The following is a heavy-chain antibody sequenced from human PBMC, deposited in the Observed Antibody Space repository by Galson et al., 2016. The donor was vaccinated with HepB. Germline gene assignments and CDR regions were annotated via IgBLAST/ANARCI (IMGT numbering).Heavy chain of an antibody. CDR2: IEKEGSEK. Sequence: SLRLSCAASGFTFSSYFMTWVRQAPGKGRQWVANIEKEGSEKNYVDSVKGRFTISRDNATNSLYLQMNTLRAEDTAVYYCARLPYNYVWGSYYMGWFDPWGQGILVTVSS. D-gene: IGHD3-16*01. CDR1: GFTFSSYF. V-gene: IGHV3-7*03. J-gene: IGHJ5*02. CDR3: ARLPYNYVWGSYYMGWFDP.